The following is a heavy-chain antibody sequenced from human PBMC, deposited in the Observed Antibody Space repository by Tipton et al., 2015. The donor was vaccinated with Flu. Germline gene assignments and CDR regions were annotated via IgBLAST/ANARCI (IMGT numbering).Heavy chain of an antibody. CDR1: GGSITTYY. CDR3: AGADSSGYELRAFDI. CDR2: MYHSGST. Sequence: TLSLTCTVSGGSITTYYWSWIRQPPGKGLEWIGYMYHSGSTNQNPSLRSRVTISVDTPKNRFSLKLSAVTAADTAIYYCAGADSSGYELRAFDIWGQGTMVTVSS. D-gene: IGHD3-22*01. V-gene: IGHV4-59*01. J-gene: IGHJ3*02.